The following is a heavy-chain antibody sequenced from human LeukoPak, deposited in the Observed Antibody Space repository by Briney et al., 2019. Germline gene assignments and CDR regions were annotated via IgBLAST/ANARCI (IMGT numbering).Heavy chain of an antibody. V-gene: IGHV3-23*01. J-gene: IGHJ4*02. CDR3: AKSRLVVTAFDY. Sequence: TGGSLRLSCAASGFTFSSYAMSWVRQAPGKGLEWVSAISGSGGSTYYADSVKGRFTFSRDNSKNTLYLQMNSLRTEDTAIYYCAKSRLVVTAFDYWGQGTLVTVSS. CDR1: GFTFSSYA. CDR2: ISGSGGST. D-gene: IGHD4-23*01.